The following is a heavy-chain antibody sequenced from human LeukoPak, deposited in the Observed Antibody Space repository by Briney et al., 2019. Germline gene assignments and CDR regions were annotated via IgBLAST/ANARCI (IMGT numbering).Heavy chain of an antibody. J-gene: IGHJ6*02. D-gene: IGHD3-3*01. CDR1: GGTFSSYT. V-gene: IGHV1-69*02. CDR2: IIPIFGIA. Sequence: SVKVSCKASGGTFSSYTISWVRQAPGQGLEWMGRIIPIFGIANYAQKFQGRVTITADKSTSTAYMELSSLRSEDTAVYCCARTQAVTIFGVVTLGYYGMDVWGQGTTVTVSS. CDR3: ARTQAVTIFGVVTLGYYGMDV.